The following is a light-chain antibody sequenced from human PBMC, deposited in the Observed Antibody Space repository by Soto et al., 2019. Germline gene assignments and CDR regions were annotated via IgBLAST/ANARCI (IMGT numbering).Light chain of an antibody. J-gene: IGKJ4*01. CDR3: QQYGSSPLT. Sequence: EIVLTQSPGTLSLSPGKRATLFCRASQSVSSSYLAWYQQKPGQAPRLLIYGASSRATGIPDRFSGSGSGTDFTLTISRLEPEDFAVYYCQQYGSSPLTFGGGTKVDIK. CDR1: QSVSSSY. CDR2: GAS. V-gene: IGKV3-20*01.